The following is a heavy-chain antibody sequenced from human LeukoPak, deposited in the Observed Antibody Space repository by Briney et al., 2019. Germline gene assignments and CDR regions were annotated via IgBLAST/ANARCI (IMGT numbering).Heavy chain of an antibody. D-gene: IGHD3-10*01. CDR2: IYSGGST. J-gene: IGHJ4*02. CDR3: ARDGTYYYGSGSYLIDY. V-gene: IGHV3-66*01. Sequence: PGGSLRPSCAASGFTVSSNYMSWVRQAPGKGLEWVSVIYSGGSTYYADSVKGRFTISRDNSKNTLYLQMNSLRAEDTAVYYCARDGTYYYGSGSYLIDYWGQGTLVTVSS. CDR1: GFTVSSNY.